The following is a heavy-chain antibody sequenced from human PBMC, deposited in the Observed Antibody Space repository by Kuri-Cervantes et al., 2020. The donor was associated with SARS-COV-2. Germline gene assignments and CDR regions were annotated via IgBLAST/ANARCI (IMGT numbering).Heavy chain of an antibody. V-gene: IGHV5-51*01. CDR3: ARHRGYYYYYMDV. D-gene: IGHD3-10*01. Sequence: EFSSRGSGYSFTSYWIGWVRRMPGKGLEWMGIIYPGDSDTRYSPSFQGQVTISADKSISTAYLQWSSLKASDTAMYYCARHRGYYYYYMDVWGKGTTVTVSS. J-gene: IGHJ6*03. CDR2: IYPGDSDT. CDR1: GYSFTSYW.